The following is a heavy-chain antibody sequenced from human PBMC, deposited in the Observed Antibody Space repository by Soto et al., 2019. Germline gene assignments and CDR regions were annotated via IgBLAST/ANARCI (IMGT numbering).Heavy chain of an antibody. J-gene: IGHJ4*02. V-gene: IGHV3-23*01. D-gene: IGHD6-6*01. CDR3: AKDLSIAAPTQFDY. CDR2: IGGRGGST. CDR1: GFTLTGIA. Sequence: EVQLLESGGGLVQPGGSLRLSCAASGFTLTGIAWAWFAQAPGKGRGWVSAIGGRGGSTYYADSVKGRFTISRDNSKNTLYLQMNSLRAEDTAVYYCAKDLSIAAPTQFDYWGQGTLVTVSS.